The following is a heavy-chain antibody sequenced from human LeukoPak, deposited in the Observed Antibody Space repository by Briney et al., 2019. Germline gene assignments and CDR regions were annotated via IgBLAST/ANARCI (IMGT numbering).Heavy chain of an antibody. V-gene: IGHV3-11*04. J-gene: IGHJ4*02. Sequence: GGSLRLSCAASGFTFSDYYMSWIRQAPGKGLEWVSYISSSGSTIYYADSVKGRFTISRDNAKNSLYLQMNSLRAEDTAVYNCAREYYYGSGSLDIYYWGQGTLVTVSS. CDR1: GFTFSDYY. CDR3: AREYYYGSGSLDIYY. CDR2: ISSSGSTI. D-gene: IGHD3-10*01.